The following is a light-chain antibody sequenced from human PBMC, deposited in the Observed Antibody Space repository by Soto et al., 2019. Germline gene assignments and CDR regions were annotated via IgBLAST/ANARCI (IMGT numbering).Light chain of an antibody. CDR2: GAS. Sequence: DIVLTQSPGTLSLSPGERATLSCRASQSVSSNYLAWHQQKPGQAPRLLIYGASSRATGIPDRFSGSGSGTDFTLTISRLEPEDFAVYFCQQYGSSPPWTFGQGTQVDIK. CDR3: QQYGSSPPWT. V-gene: IGKV3-20*01. J-gene: IGKJ1*01. CDR1: QSVSSNY.